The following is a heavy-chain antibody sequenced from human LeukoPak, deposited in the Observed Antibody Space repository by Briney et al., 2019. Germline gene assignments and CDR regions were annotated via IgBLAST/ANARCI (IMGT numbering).Heavy chain of an antibody. CDR1: GGSISSYY. CDR3: AKHGSYWYFDL. J-gene: IGHJ2*01. V-gene: IGHV4-59*08. D-gene: IGHD5-12*01. Sequence: SETLSLTCTVSGGSISSYYWSWIRQAPGKGPEWIGYIYYSGGTNYNPSLKSRVTISIDTSKNQFSLKLSSVTAADTAVYYCAKHGSYWYFDLWGRGTLVTVSS. CDR2: IYYSGGT.